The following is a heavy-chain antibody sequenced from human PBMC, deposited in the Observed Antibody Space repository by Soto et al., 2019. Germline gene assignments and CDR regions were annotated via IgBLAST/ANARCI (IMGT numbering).Heavy chain of an antibody. CDR1: GFTFSNAW. Sequence: EVQLVESGGGLVKPGGSLRLSCAASGFTFSNAWMSWVRQAPGKGLEWVSTISGGGVSTYYADSVKGRFTISRDNSKNTLYLQLNSLRAEDTAVYYCAKQAGYTSDPFDYWGQRTLVTVSS. D-gene: IGHD6-19*01. V-gene: IGHV3-23*04. J-gene: IGHJ4*02. CDR2: ISGGGVST. CDR3: AKQAGYTSDPFDY.